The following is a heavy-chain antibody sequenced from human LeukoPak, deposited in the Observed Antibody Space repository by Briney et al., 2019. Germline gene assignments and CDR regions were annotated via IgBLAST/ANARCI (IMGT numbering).Heavy chain of an antibody. CDR1: GYTFTGYY. J-gene: IGHJ2*01. CDR2: INPSGGTT. CDR3: ARCDHFEVAATRDWYFSL. V-gene: IGHV1-46*01. D-gene: IGHD2-15*01. Sequence: VASVKVSCKASGYTFTGYYMHWVRQAPGQGLEWMGWINPSGGTTIYAQKFKGRVTMTRDMSTSTVYMELSSLRSEDTAVYYCARCDHFEVAATRDWYFSLWGRGTLVTVSS.